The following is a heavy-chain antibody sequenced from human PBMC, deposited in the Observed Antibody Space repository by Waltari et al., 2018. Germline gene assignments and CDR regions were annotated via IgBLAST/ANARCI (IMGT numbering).Heavy chain of an antibody. Sequence: QVPLQPWGAGLLKPSETLSLTCAVYGGSFSGYYWSWIRQPPGKGLEWIGEINHSGSTNYNPSLKSRVTISVDTSKNQFSLKLSSVTAADTAVYYCARLLVAAAGTYFYYYYYMDVWGKGTTVTVSS. J-gene: IGHJ6*03. V-gene: IGHV4-34*01. D-gene: IGHD6-13*01. CDR1: GGSFSGYY. CDR3: ARLLVAAAGTYFYYYYYMDV. CDR2: INHSGST.